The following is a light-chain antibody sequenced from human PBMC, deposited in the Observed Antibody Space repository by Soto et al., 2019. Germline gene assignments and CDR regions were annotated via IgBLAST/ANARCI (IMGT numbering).Light chain of an antibody. V-gene: IGKV3-15*01. Sequence: EIVMTQSPATLSVSPGERATLSCRASQSVSSNLAWYQQKPGQAPRLLIYDTSTRATGIPARFSGSGSGTEFTLTISTLQSEDFAVYYCQQYNNWWTFGQGTMVDIK. CDR2: DTS. J-gene: IGKJ1*01. CDR1: QSVSSN. CDR3: QQYNNWWT.